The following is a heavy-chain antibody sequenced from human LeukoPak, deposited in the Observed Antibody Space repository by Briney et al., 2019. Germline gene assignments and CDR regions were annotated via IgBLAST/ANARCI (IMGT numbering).Heavy chain of an antibody. CDR1: GDSVSSNSAA. CDR3: ARGGIAAADYDPLLFDY. Sequence: SQTLSLTCALSGDSVSSNSAAWNWLRQSPSRGLEWLVRTYYRSKWYNDYAVSVKSRITINPDTSKNRFSLQLNSVTPEDTAVYYCARGGIAAADYDPLLFDYWGQGTLVTVSS. D-gene: IGHD6-13*01. CDR2: TYYRSKWYN. J-gene: IGHJ4*02. V-gene: IGHV6-1*01.